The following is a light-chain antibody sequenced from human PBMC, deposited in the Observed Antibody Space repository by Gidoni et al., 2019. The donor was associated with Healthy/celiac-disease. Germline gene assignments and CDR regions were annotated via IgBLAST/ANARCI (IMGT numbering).Light chain of an antibody. J-gene: IGKJ3*01. Sequence: EIVLTQSAATLSLSPGERATLSCRASQSVSSYLAWYQQKPGQAPRLLIYDASNRATVIPARFSASGSGTDFTLTISSLEPEDFAVYYCQQRSSFGPGTKVDIK. CDR1: QSVSSY. CDR2: DAS. V-gene: IGKV3-11*01. CDR3: QQRSS.